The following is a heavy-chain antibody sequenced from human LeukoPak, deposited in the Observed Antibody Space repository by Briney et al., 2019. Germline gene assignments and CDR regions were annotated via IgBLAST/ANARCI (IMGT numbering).Heavy chain of an antibody. V-gene: IGHV3-48*03. CDR2: ITSSGSTM. J-gene: IGHJ4*02. Sequence: GGSLRLSCAASGFTFSSYVMSWVRQAPGKWLEWVSYITSSGSTMYYADSVKSRFTISRDNAKKSLYLQMSSLRAEDTAVYYCATLRPRQQLVVDHWGQGSLVTVSS. CDR1: GFTFSSYV. CDR3: ATLRPRQQLVVDH. D-gene: IGHD6-13*01.